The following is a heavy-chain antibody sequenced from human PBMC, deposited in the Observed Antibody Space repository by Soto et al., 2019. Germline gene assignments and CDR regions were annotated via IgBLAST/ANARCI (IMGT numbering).Heavy chain of an antibody. D-gene: IGHD6-13*01. CDR2: ISSSGSTI. CDR1: GFTFSSYE. V-gene: IGHV3-48*03. J-gene: IGHJ4*02. Sequence: EVQLVESGGGLVQPGGSLRLSCAASGFTFSSYEMNWVRQAPGKGLEWVSYISSSGSTIYYADSMKGRFTISRDDAKNSLYLQMNSLRAEDTAVYYCARDRAGQQSFYYFDYWGQGTLVTVSS. CDR3: ARDRAGQQSFYYFDY.